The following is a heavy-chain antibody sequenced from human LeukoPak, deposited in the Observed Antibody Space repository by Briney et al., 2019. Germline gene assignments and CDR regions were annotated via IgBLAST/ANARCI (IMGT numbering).Heavy chain of an antibody. D-gene: IGHD2-8*01. CDR1: GFTFSSYA. CDR2: ISYDGSNK. V-gene: IGHV3-30*01. Sequence: GGSLRLSCAASGFTFSSYAMYWVRQAPGKGLEWVAVISYDGSNKDYADSVKGRFTISRDNSKNTLYLQMNSLRAEDTALYYCASLMLSAMPPSDYWGQGTLVTGSS. CDR3: ASLMLSAMPPSDY. J-gene: IGHJ4*02.